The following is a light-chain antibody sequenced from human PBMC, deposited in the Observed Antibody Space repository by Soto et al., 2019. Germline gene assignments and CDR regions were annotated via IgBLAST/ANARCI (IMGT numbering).Light chain of an antibody. J-gene: IGLJ2*01. CDR2: DND. V-gene: IGLV1-51*01. CDR1: SSNIGSKY. Sequence: QSVLTQPPSVSAAPGQKVTISCSGSSSNIGSKYVSWYQQFPGTAPKLLIFDNDKRPSGSPDRFSGSKSGTSATLHITGLQTGDEADYYCGTWDTSLGAVVFGGGTKLTVL. CDR3: GTWDTSLGAVV.